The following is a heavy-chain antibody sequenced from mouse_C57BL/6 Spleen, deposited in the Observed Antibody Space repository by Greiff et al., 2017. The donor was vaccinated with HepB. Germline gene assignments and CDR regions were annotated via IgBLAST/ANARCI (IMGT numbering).Heavy chain of an antibody. Sequence: VQLQQSGAELVRPGASVTLSCKASGYTFTDYEMHWVKQTPVHGLEWIGAIDPETGGTAYNQKFKGKAILTADKSSSTAYMELRSLTSEDSAVYYCTSSPFITTLDYWGQGTTLTVSS. CDR2: IDPETGGT. V-gene: IGHV1-15*01. CDR1: GYTFTDYE. J-gene: IGHJ2*01. CDR3: TSSPFITTLDY. D-gene: IGHD1-1*01.